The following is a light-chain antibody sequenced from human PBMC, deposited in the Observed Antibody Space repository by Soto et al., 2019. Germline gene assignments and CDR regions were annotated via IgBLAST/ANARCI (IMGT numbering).Light chain of an antibody. V-gene: IGKV4-1*01. CDR3: QQYYTLPLT. J-gene: IGKJ4*01. CDR1: QSVLYSSNNENY. Sequence: DIVLTQSPDSLAVSLGERATIYCKSSQSVLYSSNNENYLAWYQQKPGHPPKLLMYLASTREPGVPDRFSGSGSRTDSTITLSSLQAEDVAVYYCQQYYTLPLTFGGGTKVEIK. CDR2: LAS.